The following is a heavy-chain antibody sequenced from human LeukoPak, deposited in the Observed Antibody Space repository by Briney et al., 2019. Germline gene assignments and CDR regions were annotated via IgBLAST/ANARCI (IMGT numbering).Heavy chain of an antibody. J-gene: IGHJ4*02. CDR1: GYSISSGYY. CDR2: IYYSGST. CDR3: ARALDYGDYRFDY. V-gene: IGHV4-61*01. D-gene: IGHD4-17*01. Sequence: SETLSLTCTVSGYSISSGYYWGWIRQPPGKGLEWFGYIYYSGSTNYNPSLKSRVTISVDTSKNQFSLKLSSVTAADTAVYYCARALDYGDYRFDYWGQGTLVTVSS.